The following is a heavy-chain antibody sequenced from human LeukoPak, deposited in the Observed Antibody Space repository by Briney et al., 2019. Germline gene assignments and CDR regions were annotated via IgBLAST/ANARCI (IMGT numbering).Heavy chain of an antibody. Sequence: SETLSLTCAVYGGSFSDYYWTWIRQSPGEGLEWIGEINHSGATDYNPSLKSRVTISVDTSKNQFSLKVRSVTAADTAVYYCARRVRGVIISFYYYNGMDVWGQGTTVTVSS. CDR3: ARRVRGVIISFYYYNGMDV. J-gene: IGHJ6*02. CDR2: INHSGAT. CDR1: GGSFSDYY. D-gene: IGHD3-10*01. V-gene: IGHV4-34*01.